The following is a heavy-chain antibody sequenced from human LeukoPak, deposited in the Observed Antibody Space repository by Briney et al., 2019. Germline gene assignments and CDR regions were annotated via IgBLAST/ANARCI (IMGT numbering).Heavy chain of an antibody. J-gene: IGHJ4*02. V-gene: IGHV1-2*02. CDR2: INPNSGGT. D-gene: IGHD5-12*01. Sequence: ASVKVSCKASGYTFTGYYMHWVRQAPGQGLEWMGWINPNSGGTNYAQKFQGRVTMTRDTSISTAYMELSRLRSDDTAVYYCAVDSGYDDTAGYWGQGTLVTVSS. CDR3: AVDSGYDDTAGY. CDR1: GYTFTGYY.